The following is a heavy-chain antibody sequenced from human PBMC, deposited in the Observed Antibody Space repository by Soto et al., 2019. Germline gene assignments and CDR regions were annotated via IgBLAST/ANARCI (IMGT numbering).Heavy chain of an antibody. D-gene: IGHD3-3*01. V-gene: IGHV4-30-4*01. CDR3: ARGYYDFWSGYWSSPQHGMDV. CDR2: IYYSGST. CDR1: GGSISSGDYY. Sequence: TSETLSLTWTVSGGSISSGDYYWSWIRQPPGKGLEWIGYIYYSGSTYYNPSLKSRVTISVDTSKNQFSLKLSSVTAADTAVYYCARGYYDFWSGYWSSPQHGMDVWGQGTTVTVSS. J-gene: IGHJ6*02.